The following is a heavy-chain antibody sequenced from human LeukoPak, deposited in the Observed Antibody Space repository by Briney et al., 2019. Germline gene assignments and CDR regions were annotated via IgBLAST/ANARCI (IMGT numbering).Heavy chain of an antibody. Sequence: GGSPRLSCAASGFTFSIYGMHWVRQAPGKGLEWVSFISSSSSYIYYADSVKGRFTISRDNAKKSLYLQMNSLRAEDTAVYYCAKGRYDSRIFDYWGQGTLVTVSS. V-gene: IGHV3-21*01. CDR2: ISSSSSYI. D-gene: IGHD3-22*01. J-gene: IGHJ4*02. CDR3: AKGRYDSRIFDY. CDR1: GFTFSIYG.